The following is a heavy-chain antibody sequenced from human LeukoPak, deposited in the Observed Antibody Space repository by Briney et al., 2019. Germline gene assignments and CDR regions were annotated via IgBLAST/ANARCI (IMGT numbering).Heavy chain of an antibody. CDR2: INPSGGST. CDR3: ARGMAPVAFDI. J-gene: IGHJ3*02. Sequence: ASVKVSCKASGYTFTSYYMHWARQAPGQGLEWMGTINPSGGSTSYAQKFQGRVTMTRDMSTSTVYMELSSLRSEDTAVYYCARGMAPVAFDIWGQGTMVTVSS. CDR1: GYTFTSYY. D-gene: IGHD2-8*01. V-gene: IGHV1-46*01.